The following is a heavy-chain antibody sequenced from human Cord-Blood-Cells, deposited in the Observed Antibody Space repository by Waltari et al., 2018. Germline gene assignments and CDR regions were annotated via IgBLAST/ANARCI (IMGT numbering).Heavy chain of an antibody. Sequence: QVQLVESGGGVVQPGRSLRLPCAASGFTFRSYGITWVRQAPGKGLEWVAVIWYDGSNKYYADSVKGRFTISRDNSKNTLYLQMNSLRAEDTAMYYCAKDQGSGSYIFDYWGQGTLVTVSS. V-gene: IGHV3-30*18. CDR1: GFTFRSYG. CDR2: IWYDGSNK. CDR3: AKDQGSGSYIFDY. D-gene: IGHD1-26*01. J-gene: IGHJ4*02.